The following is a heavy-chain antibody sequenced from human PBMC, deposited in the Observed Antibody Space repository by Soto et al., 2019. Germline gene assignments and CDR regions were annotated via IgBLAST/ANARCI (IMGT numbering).Heavy chain of an antibody. V-gene: IGHV4-59*01. CDR1: GGSISSYY. J-gene: IGHJ3*02. CDR3: ARYDCYDSSGYYDAFDI. CDR2: IYYSGST. D-gene: IGHD3-22*01. Sequence: SETLSLTCTVSGGSISSYYWSWIRQPPGKGLEWIGYIYYSGSTNYNPSLKSRVTISVDTSKNQFSLKLSSVTAADTAVYYCARYDCYDSSGYYDAFDIWGQGTMVTVSS.